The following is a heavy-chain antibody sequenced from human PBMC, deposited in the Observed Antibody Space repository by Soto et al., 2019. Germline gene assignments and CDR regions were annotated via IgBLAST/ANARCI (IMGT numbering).Heavy chain of an antibody. J-gene: IGHJ3*02. V-gene: IGHV1-69*08. CDR1: GGTFSSYT. D-gene: IGHD7-27*01. CDR2: IIPILGIA. Sequence: QVQLVQSGAEVKKPGSSVKVSCKASGGTFSSYTISWVRQAPGQGLGWMGRIIPILGIANYAQKFQGRVTITADKSTSTAYMELSSLRSEDTAVYYCAREEGLGIPNAFDIWGQGTMVTVSS. CDR3: AREEGLGIPNAFDI.